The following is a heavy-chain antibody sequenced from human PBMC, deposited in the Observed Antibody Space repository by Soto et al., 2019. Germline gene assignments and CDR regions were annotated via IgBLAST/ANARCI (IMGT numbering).Heavy chain of an antibody. V-gene: IGHV5-51*01. CDR1: GYIFTDHC. CDR3: ARRHYCRCDCIISPDYYYGMDG. Sequence: EVQVVQSGAEVKEPGESLKISCKGSGYIFTDHCIVWVRQMAGKGLEWVGIICPGYSNIIYSPSVQGQVTISADITIITAYLQWSSLTASDTAIYYCARRHYCRCDCIISPDYYYGMDGWVQGTTVTVSS. J-gene: IGHJ6*02. CDR2: ICPGYSNI. D-gene: IGHD2-21*02.